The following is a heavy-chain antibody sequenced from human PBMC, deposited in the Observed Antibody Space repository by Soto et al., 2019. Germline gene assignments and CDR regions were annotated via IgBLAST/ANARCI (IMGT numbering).Heavy chain of an antibody. CDR2: IYWDDDK. V-gene: IGHV2-5*02. CDR3: AHSSGDYVHWFDP. D-gene: IGHD4-17*01. J-gene: IGHJ5*02. CDR1: GFAVSTSGGG. Sequence: SGPTVEKPTQTLTLTCAVSGFAVSTSGGGVGGIRQPPGKALEWLALIYWDDDKRYSPSLKSRLTITKDTSKHQVVLTMTNMDPVDTATYYSAHSSGDYVHWFDPWGQGTPVPVTS.